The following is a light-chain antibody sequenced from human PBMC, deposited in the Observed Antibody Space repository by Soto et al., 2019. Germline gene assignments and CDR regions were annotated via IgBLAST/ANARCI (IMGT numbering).Light chain of an antibody. CDR1: SSDVGGYNS. CDR2: EVS. J-gene: IGLJ2*01. CDR3: SSYTSSSTLV. Sequence: QSALTQPASVSGSPGQSITISCTGTSSDVGGYNSVSWYQQHPGKAPKLMIYEVSNRPSGVSNRFSGSKSANTASLTISGLQAEDEADYYCSSYTSSSTLVFGGGTKLTVL. V-gene: IGLV2-14*01.